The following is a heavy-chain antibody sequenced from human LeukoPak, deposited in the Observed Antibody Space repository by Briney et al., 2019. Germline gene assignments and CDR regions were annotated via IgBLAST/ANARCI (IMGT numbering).Heavy chain of an antibody. CDR1: GFTFSNYA. CDR3: ARVVPIVMTFDY. J-gene: IGHJ4*02. Sequence: PGGSLRLSCAASGFTFSNYAMSWVRQAPGKGLEWVSAISGSGGTTFYADSVKGRFTISRDNAKNSLYLQMNSLRDEDTAVYYCARVVPIVMTFDYWGQGTLVTVSS. D-gene: IGHD2-2*01. CDR2: ISGSGGTT. V-gene: IGHV3-23*01.